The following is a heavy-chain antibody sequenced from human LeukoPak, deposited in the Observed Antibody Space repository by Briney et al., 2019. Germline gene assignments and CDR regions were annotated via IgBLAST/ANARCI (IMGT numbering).Heavy chain of an antibody. Sequence: GGSLRLSCTTSGFPFGDYAMSWVRQAPGKELEWVAFIRSKDFGGTTNYAASVKGRFTISRDDSKSIAYLQMNSLKTEDTAVYYCSRETIQVWSRYYYYYMAVWGEGTTVTVSS. CDR3: SRETIQVWSRYYYYYMAV. CDR1: GFPFGDYA. V-gene: IGHV3-49*04. D-gene: IGHD5-18*01. J-gene: IGHJ6*03. CDR2: IRSKDFGGTT.